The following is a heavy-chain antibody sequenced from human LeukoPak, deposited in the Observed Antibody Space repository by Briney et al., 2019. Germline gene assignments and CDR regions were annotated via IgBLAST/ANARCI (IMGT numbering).Heavy chain of an antibody. CDR1: GFSFSSYW. D-gene: IGHD1-26*01. CDR3: ARDKIEGATLFDY. CDR2: IKQDGGEK. J-gene: IGHJ4*02. V-gene: IGHV3-7*01. Sequence: GSLRLSCAASGFSFSSYWMSWVRQAPGKGPEWVANIKQDGGEKYYVDSVKGRFTISRDNAKNSLFLQMDSLRAEDTATYYCARDKIEGATLFDYWGRGTLVTVSS.